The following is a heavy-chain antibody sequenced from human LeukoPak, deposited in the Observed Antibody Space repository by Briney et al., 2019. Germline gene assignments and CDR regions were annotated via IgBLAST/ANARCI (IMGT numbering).Heavy chain of an antibody. D-gene: IGHD2-2*01. V-gene: IGHV4-39*01. CDR3: ARHYLSDGILSTCDP. CDR1: GGSISSSPYY. CDR2: IYYRGST. J-gene: IGHJ5*02. Sequence: SETLSLTCTVSGGSISSSPYYWGWIRQPPGKGLEWIATIYYRGSTYSNPSLNSGVTISLDTSKNQFSLRLRSVTAADTALYYCARHYLSDGILSTCDPWGQGTLVTVSS.